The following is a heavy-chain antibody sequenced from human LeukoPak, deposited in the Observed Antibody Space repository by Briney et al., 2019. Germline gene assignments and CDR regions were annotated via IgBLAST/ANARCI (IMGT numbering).Heavy chain of an antibody. Sequence: PSETLSLTCTVSGGSVRSSYWSWIRQPPGKGLEWIGYIYYSGSTNYNPSLKSRVTISVDTSKNQFSLKLSSVTAADTAVYYCAREKPSSSWYSDFDYWGQGTLVTVSS. CDR1: GGSVRSSY. D-gene: IGHD6-13*01. CDR3: AREKPSSSWYSDFDY. V-gene: IGHV4-59*02. J-gene: IGHJ4*02. CDR2: IYYSGST.